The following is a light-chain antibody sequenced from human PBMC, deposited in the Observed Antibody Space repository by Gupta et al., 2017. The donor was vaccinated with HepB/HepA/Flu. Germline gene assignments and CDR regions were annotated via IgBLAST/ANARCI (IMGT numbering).Light chain of an antibody. CDR1: SSDVGSYNL. Sequence: QSALTQPASVSGSPGQSITISCTGTSSDVGSYNLVSWYQQHPGKAPKLTIYEVSKRPSGVSNRFSGSKSGNTASLTISGLQAEDEADYYCCSYAGSSTNWVFGGGTKLTVL. CDR3: CSYAGSSTNWV. V-gene: IGLV2-23*02. CDR2: EVS. J-gene: IGLJ3*02.